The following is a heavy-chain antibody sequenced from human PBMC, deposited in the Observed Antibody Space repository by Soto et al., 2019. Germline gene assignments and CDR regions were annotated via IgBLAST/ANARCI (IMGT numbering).Heavy chain of an antibody. J-gene: IGHJ3*02. V-gene: IGHV1-69*12. CDR1: GGTFSNHA. D-gene: IGHD6-13*01. CDR2: IIPIFSTT. CDR3: AREVAADGTFREDVFDI. Sequence: QVHLVQSGAEVKKPGSSVKVSCKAPGGTFSNHAINWVRQAPGQGLEWMGRIIPIFSTTNYAQKFQGRVTMSADESTIPAYLELSSQKQDDTAVYYCAREVAADGTFREDVFDIWGQGTLVTVSS.